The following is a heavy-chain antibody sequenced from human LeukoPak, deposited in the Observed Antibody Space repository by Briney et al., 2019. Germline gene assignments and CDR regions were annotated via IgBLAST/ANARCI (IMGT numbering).Heavy chain of an antibody. CDR3: AKCGNSGCHLIDY. CDR1: GFTFNTNA. Sequence: PGGSLRLSCAASGFTFNTNAMSWVRQAPGKGLEWVSAISGRTGGTYYAGSVKGRFTISRDNSKSTLYLQMDSLRAEDTAVYYCAKCGNSGCHLIDYWGQGTLVTVSS. D-gene: IGHD5-12*01. V-gene: IGHV3-23*01. CDR2: ISGRTGGT. J-gene: IGHJ4*02.